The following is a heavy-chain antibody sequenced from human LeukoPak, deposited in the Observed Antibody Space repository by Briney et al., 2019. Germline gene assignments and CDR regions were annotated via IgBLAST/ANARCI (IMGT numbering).Heavy chain of an antibody. V-gene: IGHV3-9*01. J-gene: IGHJ4*02. CDR2: ISWNSGSI. D-gene: IGHD4-17*01. CDR1: GFTFDDYA. CDR3: AKVGLGYGDYDGVYFDY. Sequence: GGSLRLSCAASGFTFDDYAMHWVRQAPGKGLEWVSGISWNSGSIGYADSVKGRFTISRDNAKNSLYLQMNSLRAEDTALYYCAKVGLGYGDYDGVYFDYWGQGTLVTVSS.